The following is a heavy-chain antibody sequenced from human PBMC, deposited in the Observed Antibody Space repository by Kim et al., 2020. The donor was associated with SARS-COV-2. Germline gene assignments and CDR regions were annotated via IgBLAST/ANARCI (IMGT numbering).Heavy chain of an antibody. CDR3: ARHFSGYSTLDY. CDR2: IHYLGST. J-gene: IGHJ4*02. D-gene: IGHD3-22*01. V-gene: IGHV4-39*01. Sequence: SETLSLTCTLSSGSISSSDYYWVWIRQSPGNGLEFIGKIHYLGSTDYNPSLKSRVTISIDPSKKSFPLRLTSVTAADTAMYFCARHFSGYSTLDYWGQGALVTVSS. CDR1: SGSISSSDYY.